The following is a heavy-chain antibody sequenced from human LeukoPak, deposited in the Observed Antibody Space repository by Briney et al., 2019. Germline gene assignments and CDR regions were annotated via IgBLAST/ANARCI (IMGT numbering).Heavy chain of an antibody. D-gene: IGHD4-23*01. V-gene: IGHV1-2*02. CDR1: GYSFTAYY. CDR2: INPNSGGT. CDR3: ARDRGGDAFDI. Sequence: ASVKVSCKTSGYSFTAYYIHWVRQAPGQGLEWMTWINPNSGGTNYAQKFQGRVAMTRDTSISTVYMELTRLRSDDTAVYYCARDRGGDAFDIWGQGTMVTVSS. J-gene: IGHJ3*02.